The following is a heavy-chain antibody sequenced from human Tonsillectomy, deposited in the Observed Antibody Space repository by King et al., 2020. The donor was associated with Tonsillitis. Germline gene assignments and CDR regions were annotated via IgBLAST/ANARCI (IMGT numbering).Heavy chain of an antibody. V-gene: IGHV3-53*01. CDR2: IYGGGTT. CDR3: ARVNYYDSSGYWSPYYFDY. J-gene: IGHJ4*02. CDR1: GVSVSSHY. D-gene: IGHD3-22*01. Sequence: VQLVESGGGLMQPGGSLRLSCAASGVSVSSHYMSWVRQAPGKGLEGVSVIYGGGTTYYADFVKGRFTISRDNSENTLYLQMNSLRAEDTAMYYCARVNYYDSSGYWSPYYFDYWGQGTLVTVSS.